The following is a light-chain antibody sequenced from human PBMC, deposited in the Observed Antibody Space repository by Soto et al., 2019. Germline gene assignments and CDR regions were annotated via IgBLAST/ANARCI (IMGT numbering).Light chain of an antibody. V-gene: IGKV3-20*01. CDR3: QQYGSSPLT. CDR2: GAS. J-gene: IGKJ1*01. Sequence: EIVLTQSPGTLSLSPGERATLSCRASQSVSSNYLAWYQQKPGQAPRLLIYGASSRATGIPDRFSGSGSGTDLTLTINRLEPEDFAVYYCQQYGSSPLTFGQGTKVDIK. CDR1: QSVSSNY.